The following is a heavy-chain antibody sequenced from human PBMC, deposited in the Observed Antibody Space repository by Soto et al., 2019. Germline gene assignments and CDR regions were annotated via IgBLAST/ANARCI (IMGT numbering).Heavy chain of an antibody. CDR1: GASLRSGSYY. CDR3: SYGSSFDY. J-gene: IGHJ4*02. D-gene: IGHD3-10*01. CDR2: ISHSGRT. Sequence: SETLSLTCTVSGASLRSGSYYWSWIRQPPGKGLEWIGYISHSGRTNYDPSLKSRLTMSVDTSQNQFSLQLNSVSAADTAVYYCSYGSSFDYWGQGTLVTVSS. V-gene: IGHV4-61*01.